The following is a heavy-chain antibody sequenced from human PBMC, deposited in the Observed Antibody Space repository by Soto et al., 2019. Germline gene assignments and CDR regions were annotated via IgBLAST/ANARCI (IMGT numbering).Heavy chain of an antibody. D-gene: IGHD1-26*01. Sequence: QVQLVESGGGVVQPGRSLRLSCAASGFTFSSYAMHWVRQAPGKGLEWVAVISYDGSNKYYADSVKGRFTISRDNSKNTLYLQMNSLRAEDTAVYYCARENGVVGATLLDYWGQGTLVTVSS. CDR1: GFTFSSYA. V-gene: IGHV3-30-3*01. CDR2: ISYDGSNK. CDR3: ARENGVVGATLLDY. J-gene: IGHJ4*02.